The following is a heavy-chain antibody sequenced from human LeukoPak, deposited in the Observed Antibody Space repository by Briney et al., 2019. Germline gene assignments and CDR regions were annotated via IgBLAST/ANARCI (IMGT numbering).Heavy chain of an antibody. Sequence: GGSLRLSCAASGFTFSSYAMHWVRQAPGMGLEWVAVISYDGSNKYYADSVKGRYTISRDNSKNTLYLQMNSLRAEDTAVYYCARDEEQWLQYYYYGMDVWGQGTTVTVSS. J-gene: IGHJ6*02. CDR3: ARDEEQWLQYYYYGMDV. V-gene: IGHV3-30-3*01. CDR1: GFTFSSYA. D-gene: IGHD6-19*01. CDR2: ISYDGSNK.